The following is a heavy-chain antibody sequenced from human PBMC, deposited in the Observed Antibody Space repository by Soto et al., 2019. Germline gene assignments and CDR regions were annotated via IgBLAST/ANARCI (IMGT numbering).Heavy chain of an antibody. CDR2: INHSGST. V-gene: IGHV4-34*01. D-gene: IGHD3-16*01. CDR3: ARWGGFTTIGSYYYYGMDV. J-gene: IGHJ6*02. CDR1: GGCLKGYD. Sequence: SGRLELTCAVYGGCLKGYDWSGIRQHPGKGLEWIGEINHSGSTNYSPSLKSRVTISVDTSKNQFSLKLSSVTAADTAVYYCARWGGFTTIGSYYYYGMDVWGQGTTVTVSS.